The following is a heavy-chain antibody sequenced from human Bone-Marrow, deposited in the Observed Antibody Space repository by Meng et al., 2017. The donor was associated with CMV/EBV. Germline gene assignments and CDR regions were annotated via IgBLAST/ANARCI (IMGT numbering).Heavy chain of an antibody. D-gene: IGHD6-13*01. CDR3: ARDPIYRAAAGYYYYYGMDV. Sequence: SETLSLICTDSGGAGSSGSYYWSWIRQPPGKGLEWIGYIYYSGSTNYNPSLKSRVTISVDTSKNQFSLKLSSVTAADTAVYYCARDPIYRAAAGYYYYYGMDVWGQGTTVTVSS. V-gene: IGHV4-61*01. CDR1: GGAGSSGSYY. CDR2: IYYSGST. J-gene: IGHJ6*02.